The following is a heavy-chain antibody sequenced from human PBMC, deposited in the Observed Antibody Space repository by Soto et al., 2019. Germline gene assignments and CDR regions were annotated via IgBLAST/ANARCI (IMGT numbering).Heavy chain of an antibody. CDR3: VKDSELLWFGELSAPHWFDP. CDR1: GFTFSSYA. Sequence: GGSLRLSCSASGFTFSSYAMHWVRQAPGKGLEYVSAISSNGGSTYYADSVKGRFTISRDNSKNTLYLQMSSLRAEDTAVYYCVKDSELLWFGELSAPHWFDPWGQGTLVTVSS. CDR2: ISSNGGST. J-gene: IGHJ5*02. D-gene: IGHD3-10*01. V-gene: IGHV3-64D*08.